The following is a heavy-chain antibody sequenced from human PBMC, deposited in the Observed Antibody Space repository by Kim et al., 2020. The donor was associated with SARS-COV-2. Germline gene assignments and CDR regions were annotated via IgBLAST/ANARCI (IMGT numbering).Heavy chain of an antibody. J-gene: IGHJ6*02. CDR3: ARESRIQLSPGYYYGMDV. D-gene: IGHD5-18*01. CDR1: GFTFSSYA. Sequence: GGSLRLSCAASGFTFSSYAMHWGRQAPGKGLEWVAVISYDGSNKYYADSVKGRFTISRDNSKNTLYLQMNSLRAEDTAVDYCARESRIQLSPGYYYGMDVWGQGTTVTVSS. CDR2: ISYDGSNK. V-gene: IGHV3-30*04.